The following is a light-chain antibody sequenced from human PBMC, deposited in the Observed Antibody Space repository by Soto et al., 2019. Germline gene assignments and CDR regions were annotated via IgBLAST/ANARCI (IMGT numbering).Light chain of an antibody. CDR1: SSDVGGYNY. V-gene: IGLV2-14*03. Sequence: QSALTQPASVYGSPGQSITISCTGTSSDVGGYNYVSWYQHHPGKAPKLMIYDVSNRPSGVSDRFSGSKSGNTASLTISGLQAEDEADYYCNSYTRSSTVVFGGGTKVTVL. CDR2: DVS. J-gene: IGLJ2*01. CDR3: NSYTRSSTVV.